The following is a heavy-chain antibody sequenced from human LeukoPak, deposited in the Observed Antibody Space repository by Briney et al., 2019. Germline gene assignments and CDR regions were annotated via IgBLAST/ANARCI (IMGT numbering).Heavy chain of an antibody. V-gene: IGHV3-64D*06. D-gene: IGHD6-13*01. CDR1: GFTFSSYA. CDR2: ISSNGGST. J-gene: IGHJ4*02. CDR3: VKGISKTYSSSWYVY. Sequence: GGSLRLSCSASGFTFSSYAMHWVRQAPGKGLEYVSDISSNGGSTYYADSVKGRFTISRDNSKNTLYLQMSSLRAEDTAVYYCVKGISKTYSSSWYVYWGQGTLVTVSS.